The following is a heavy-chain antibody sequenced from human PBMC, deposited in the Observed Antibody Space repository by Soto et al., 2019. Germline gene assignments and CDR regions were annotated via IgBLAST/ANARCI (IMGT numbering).Heavy chain of an antibody. D-gene: IGHD5-12*01. CDR2: ISSSGSTI. V-gene: IGHV3-11*01. CDR1: GFTFSDYY. J-gene: IGHJ6*03. Sequence: GGSLRLSCAASGFTFSDYYMSWIRQAPGKGLEWVSYISSSGSTIYYADSVKGRFTISRDNAKNSLYLQMNSLRAEDTAVYYCARCRKWLATIESPYYYYYYMDVWGKGTTVTVSS. CDR3: ARCRKWLATIESPYYYYYYMDV.